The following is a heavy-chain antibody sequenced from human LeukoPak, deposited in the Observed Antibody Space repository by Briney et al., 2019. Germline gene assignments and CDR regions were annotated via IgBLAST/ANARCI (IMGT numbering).Heavy chain of an antibody. J-gene: IGHJ6*02. CDR3: AREVAAAGTLVGMDV. Sequence: GGSLRLSCAASGFTFSSNYMSWVRQAPGKGLEWVSVIYSGGSTYYADSVKGRFTISRHNSKNTLYLQMNSLRAEDTAVYYCAREVAAAGTLVGMDVWGQGTTVTVSS. CDR1: GFTFSSNY. V-gene: IGHV3-53*04. CDR2: IYSGGST. D-gene: IGHD6-13*01.